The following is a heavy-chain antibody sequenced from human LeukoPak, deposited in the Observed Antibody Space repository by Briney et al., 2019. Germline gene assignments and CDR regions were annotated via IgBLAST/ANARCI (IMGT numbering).Heavy chain of an antibody. CDR2: ISGDGYTT. V-gene: IGHV3-23*01. J-gene: IGHJ4*02. CDR1: GFTFSIHA. Sequence: GGSLRLSCGASGFTFSIHAMSWVRQAPGKGLDWVSAISGDGYTTYYADSVKGRLTISRDNSKNTVYLQMNSLRAEDTAVYYCANQSPGWGQGTLVTVSS. CDR3: ANQSPG.